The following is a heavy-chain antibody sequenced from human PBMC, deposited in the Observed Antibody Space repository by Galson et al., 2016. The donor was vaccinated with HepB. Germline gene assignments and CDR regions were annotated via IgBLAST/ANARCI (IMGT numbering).Heavy chain of an antibody. CDR2: INPLSGGT. Sequence: SVKVSCKASGYTFINYYIHWVRQAPGQGLEWMGIINPLSGGTDYAQRFQGRVTRTRDTSTGTVSMELSSLRSEDTAVYYCARAIMTPSDNWFDPWGQGSLVTVSS. CDR1: GYTFINYY. V-gene: IGHV1-46*01. J-gene: IGHJ5*02. D-gene: IGHD2-8*01. CDR3: ARAIMTPSDNWFDP.